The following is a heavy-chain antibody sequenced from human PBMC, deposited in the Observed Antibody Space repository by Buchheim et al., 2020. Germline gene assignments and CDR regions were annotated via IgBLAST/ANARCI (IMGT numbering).Heavy chain of an antibody. CDR2: IIPIFGTA. CDR1: GGTFSSYA. Sequence: QVQLVQSGAEVKKPGSSVKVSCKASGGTFSSYAISWVRQAPGQGLEWMGGIIPIFGTANYAQKFQGRVTITADKSTSTAYMELSSLRSEDTAVYYCARADRYCSGGSCYHMALGWFDPWGQGTL. J-gene: IGHJ5*02. CDR3: ARADRYCSGGSCYHMALGWFDP. D-gene: IGHD2-15*01. V-gene: IGHV1-69*06.